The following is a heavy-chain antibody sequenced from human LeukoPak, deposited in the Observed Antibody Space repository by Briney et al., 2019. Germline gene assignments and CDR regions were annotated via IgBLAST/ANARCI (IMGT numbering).Heavy chain of an antibody. Sequence: GGSLRLSCAASGFTFSSYGMHWVRQAPGKGLEWVAVISYDGSNKYYADSVKGRFTISRDNSKNTLYQQMNSLRAEDTAVYYCAKGTYCGGDCYYFDYWGQGTLVTVSS. CDR3: AKGTYCGGDCYYFDY. CDR2: ISYDGSNK. J-gene: IGHJ4*02. V-gene: IGHV3-30*18. D-gene: IGHD2-21*01. CDR1: GFTFSSYG.